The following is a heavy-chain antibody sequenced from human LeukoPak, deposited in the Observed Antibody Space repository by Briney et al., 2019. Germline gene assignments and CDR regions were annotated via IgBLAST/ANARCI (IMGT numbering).Heavy chain of an antibody. Sequence: SETLSLTCTVSGGSISSSGYYWGWIRQPPGKGLEWIGTIYYSGTTYYNPSLKSRVTISVDTSKNQFSLKLSSVTAAGTAVYYCARRRPPRGIAAAPLDYWGQGTLVTVSS. CDR3: ARRRPPRGIAAAPLDY. D-gene: IGHD6-13*01. J-gene: IGHJ4*02. CDR2: IYYSGTT. V-gene: IGHV4-39*01. CDR1: GGSISSSGYY.